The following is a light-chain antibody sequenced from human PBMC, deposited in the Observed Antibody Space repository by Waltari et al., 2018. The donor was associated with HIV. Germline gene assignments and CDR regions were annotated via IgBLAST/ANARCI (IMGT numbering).Light chain of an antibody. V-gene: IGLV2-14*01. CDR3: TSYTTTNTWV. Sequence: QSALTQPASVSGSPGQSITISCPGTDTDVGPYNYVSWFQHHPGKAPKLIISEVSNRPSGVSHRFSGSKSGNTASLIISGLQAEDEASYYCTSYTTTNTWVFGGGTNLTVL. CDR1: DTDVGPYNY. J-gene: IGLJ3*02. CDR2: EVS.